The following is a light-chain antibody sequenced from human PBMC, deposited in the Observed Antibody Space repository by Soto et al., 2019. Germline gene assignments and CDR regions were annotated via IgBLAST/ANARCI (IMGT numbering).Light chain of an antibody. CDR1: NIGIKS. CDR2: DDS. Sequence: SYELTQPPSVSVAPGQTATVTCGGNNIGIKSVHWYQQKPGQAPVLVVYDDSDRPSGIPERFSGSNSGNTATLTISRVEAGDEADYYCQVWDSDTDHLVFATGTKATVL. CDR3: QVWDSDTDHLV. V-gene: IGLV3-21*02. J-gene: IGLJ1*01.